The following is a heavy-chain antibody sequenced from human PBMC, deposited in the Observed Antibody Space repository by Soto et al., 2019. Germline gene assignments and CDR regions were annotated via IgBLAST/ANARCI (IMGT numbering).Heavy chain of an antibody. CDR3: ARGPPFGY. D-gene: IGHD3-10*01. CDR1: GGSISSGGYS. CDR2: IYYSGST. V-gene: IGHV4-30-2*01. J-gene: IGHJ4*02. Sequence: QLQLQESGSGLVKPSQTLSLTCAVSGGSISSGGYSWSWIRQPPGKGLEWIGYIYYSGSTYYNPSLKSRVTLSVAETKCQFSLKLSSVTAADTAVYYCARGPPFGYWGQGTLVTVSS.